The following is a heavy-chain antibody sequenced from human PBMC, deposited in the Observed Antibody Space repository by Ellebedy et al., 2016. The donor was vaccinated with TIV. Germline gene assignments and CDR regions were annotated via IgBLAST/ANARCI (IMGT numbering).Heavy chain of an antibody. CDR3: ARDSGFGVDTPY. CDR1: GFIVSATY. CDR2: IYPDDRT. D-gene: IGHD3-3*01. V-gene: IGHV3-53*01. Sequence: GGSLRLSXAASGFIVSATYMSWVRQAPGKGLEWVSIIYPDDRTFYAGFARGRFSISRDKSKNTLYLQMSSLRADDTAVYYCARDSGFGVDTPYWGQGTPVTVSS. J-gene: IGHJ4*02.